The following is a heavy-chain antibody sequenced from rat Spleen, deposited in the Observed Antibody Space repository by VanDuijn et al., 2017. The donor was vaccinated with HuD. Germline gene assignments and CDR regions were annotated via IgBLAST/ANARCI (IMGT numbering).Heavy chain of an antibody. CDR1: GFTFSDFY. J-gene: IGHJ2*01. Sequence: EVQLVESDGGLVQPGRSLKLSCAASGFTFSDFYMAWIRQAPGQGLEWVASITDTGGYTYYPDSVKGRFTISRDNAKGTLYLQMDSLRSEDTATYYCTTAGRWQPGNYWGQGVMVTVSS. CDR3: TTAGRWQPGNY. V-gene: IGHV5-20*01. CDR2: ITDTGGYT. D-gene: IGHD1-11*01.